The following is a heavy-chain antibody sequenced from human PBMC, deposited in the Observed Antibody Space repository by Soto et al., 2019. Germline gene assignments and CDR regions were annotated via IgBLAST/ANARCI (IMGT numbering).Heavy chain of an antibody. CDR1: GGTFSSYA. D-gene: IGHD3-16*01. Sequence: QVQLVQSGAEVKKPGSSVKVSCKASGGTFSSYAISWVRQAPGQGLEWMGGIIPIFGTANYAQKFQGRVKITPDESTSTAYMELSRLSSEETAVYYCAIPDLKAEFGVQYYFDYWGQGTLVTVSS. J-gene: IGHJ4*02. CDR3: AIPDLKAEFGVQYYFDY. V-gene: IGHV1-69*01. CDR2: IIPIFGTA.